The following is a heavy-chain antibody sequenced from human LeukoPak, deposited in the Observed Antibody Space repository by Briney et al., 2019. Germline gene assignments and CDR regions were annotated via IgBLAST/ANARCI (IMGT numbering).Heavy chain of an antibody. J-gene: IGHJ3*02. D-gene: IGHD6-13*01. CDR1: GFTFSSYA. CDR2: ITGTT. CDR3: AKAFREYSSSTYSSFDI. V-gene: IGHV3-23*01. Sequence: GGSLRLSCAASGFTFSSYAMSWVRQAPGKGLQWVSTITGTTHYADSVRGRFTISRDNSKNILYLQMNSLSTEDTAIYYCAKAFREYSSSTYSSFDIWGQGTMVTVSS.